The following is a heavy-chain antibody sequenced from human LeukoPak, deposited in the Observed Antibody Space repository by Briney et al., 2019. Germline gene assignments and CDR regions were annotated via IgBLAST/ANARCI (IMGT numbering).Heavy chain of an antibody. CDR3: AKEDTACDH. CDR1: GFTFTTYA. CDR2: ISVSGGT. D-gene: IGHD5-18*01. V-gene: IGHV3-23*01. J-gene: IGHJ4*02. Sequence: PGGSLRLSCAASGFTFTTYAMSWVRQAPGKGLEWVSAISVSGGTYYADSVKGRFTISRDNSKNTLYLQMNSLRAEDTAVYYCAKEDTACDHWGQGTLVTVSS.